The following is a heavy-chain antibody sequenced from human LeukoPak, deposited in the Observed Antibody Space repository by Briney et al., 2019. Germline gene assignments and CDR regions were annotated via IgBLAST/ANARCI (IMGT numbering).Heavy chain of an antibody. CDR3: ARDRDNVAGTRGYFDY. Sequence: GGSLRLSCAASGFTFSSYGMSWVRQAPGKGLEWVSAISGSGGSTYYADSVKGRFTISRDNSKNTLYLQMNSLRAEDTAVYYCARDRDNVAGTRGYFDYWGQGTLVTVSS. CDR1: GFTFSSYG. D-gene: IGHD6-19*01. J-gene: IGHJ4*02. CDR2: ISGSGGST. V-gene: IGHV3-23*01.